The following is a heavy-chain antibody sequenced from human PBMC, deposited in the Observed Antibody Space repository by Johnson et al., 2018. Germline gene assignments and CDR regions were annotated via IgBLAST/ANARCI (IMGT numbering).Heavy chain of an antibody. CDR3: AKDFYYYDSRGMLFDL. CDR1: GFTFRSFG. D-gene: IGHD3-22*01. J-gene: IGHJ3*01. V-gene: IGHV3-30*18. CDR2: TSYDGSKK. Sequence: QVQLVESGGGVVQPGRSLRLSCAASGFTFRSFGMHWVRQAPGKGLEWVAVTSYDGSKKYYADSVKGRFTISRDNSKNTLYLQRNSLRAEDTAVYYCAKDFYYYDSRGMLFDLWGQGTMVTVSS.